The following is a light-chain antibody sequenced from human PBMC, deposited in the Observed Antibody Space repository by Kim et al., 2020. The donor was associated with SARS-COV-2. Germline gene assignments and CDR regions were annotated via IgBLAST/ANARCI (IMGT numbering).Light chain of an antibody. Sequence: GEAAPLSCRAHQVMGPYYFAWYQQPPGPAPRLLIYGTSGRASGIPDRFIGRWSGTVFPLTISRLEPDDFAVYYYQQYDTSPKTFGPGTKVDIK. J-gene: IGKJ1*01. CDR1: QVMGPYY. V-gene: IGKV3-20*01. CDR2: GTS. CDR3: QQYDTSPKT.